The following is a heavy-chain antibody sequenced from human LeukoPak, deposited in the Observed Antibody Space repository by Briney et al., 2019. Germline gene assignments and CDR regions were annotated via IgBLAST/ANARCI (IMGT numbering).Heavy chain of an antibody. D-gene: IGHD6-13*01. V-gene: IGHV3-74*01. J-gene: IGHJ4*02. CDR3: ARRGAAAGTGDY. CDR1: GFTFSNYW. CDR2: IKSDGSST. Sequence: GGSLRLSCAASGFTFSNYWMHWVRQAPGKGLVWVSRIKSDGSSTSYADSVKGRFTIFRDNANNTLYLQMNSLRAEDTAVYYCARRGAAAGTGDYWGQGTLVTVSS.